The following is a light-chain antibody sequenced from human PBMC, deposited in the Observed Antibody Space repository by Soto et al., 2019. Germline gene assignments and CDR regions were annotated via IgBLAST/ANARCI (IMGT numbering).Light chain of an antibody. Sequence: DIQVTQSPSSLSASVGDRVSITCRASLDIRNDLDWYQQKPGKAPKRLIYDASTLQSGVPSRFSGAGSGAEFTLTINGLQSEDCATYFCLQHKSYPWTFGQGTKVEL. V-gene: IGKV1-17*01. CDR1: LDIRND. CDR3: LQHKSYPWT. CDR2: DAS. J-gene: IGKJ1*01.